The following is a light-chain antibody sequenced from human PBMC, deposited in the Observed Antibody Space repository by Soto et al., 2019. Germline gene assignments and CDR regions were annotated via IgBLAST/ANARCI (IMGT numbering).Light chain of an antibody. V-gene: IGLV4-60*03. CDR3: ETCDRPWV. Sequence: QSVLTQSSSASASLGSSVKLTCTLSSGHSSYIIAWHQQQPGKAPRYLMKLEGSGSYNKGSGVPDRFSGSSSGADRYLTISNLQSEDEADYYCETCDRPWVFGGGTKLTVL. J-gene: IGLJ3*02. CDR2: LEGSGSY. CDR1: SGHSSYI.